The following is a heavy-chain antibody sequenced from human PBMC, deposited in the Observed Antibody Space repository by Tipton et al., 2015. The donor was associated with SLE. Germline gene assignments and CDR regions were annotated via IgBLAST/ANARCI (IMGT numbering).Heavy chain of an antibody. Sequence: SLRLSCAASGFTFSSYSMNWVRQAPGKGLEWVSSISSGSSYIYYADSVKGRFTISRDNAKNSLYLQMNSLRAEDTAVYYCARAGIPPYYYYYMDVWGKGTTVTVSS. CDR3: ARAGIPPYYYYYMDV. D-gene: IGHD6-13*01. J-gene: IGHJ6*03. CDR1: GFTFSSYS. V-gene: IGHV3-21*04. CDR2: ISSGSSYI.